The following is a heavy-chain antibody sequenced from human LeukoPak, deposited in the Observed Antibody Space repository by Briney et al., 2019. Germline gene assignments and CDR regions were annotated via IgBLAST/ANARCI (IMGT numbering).Heavy chain of an antibody. J-gene: IGHJ3*02. Sequence: PSETLSLTCTVSGGSISTSHYWGWIRQPAGKGLEWIGRIYTSGSTNYNPSLKSRVTMSVDTSKNQFSLKLSSVTAADTAVYYCARGTGEKTGAFDIWGQGTMVTVSS. V-gene: IGHV4-4*07. CDR1: GGSISTSHY. CDR3: ARGTGEKTGAFDI. CDR2: IYTSGST. D-gene: IGHD7-27*01.